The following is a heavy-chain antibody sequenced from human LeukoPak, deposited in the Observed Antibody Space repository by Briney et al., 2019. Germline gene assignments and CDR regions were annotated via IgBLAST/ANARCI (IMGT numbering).Heavy chain of an antibody. CDR3: ARVSTVTTSNYYYGMDV. Sequence: SETLSLTCAVYGGSFSGYYWSWIRQPPGKGLEWIGEINHSGSTNYNPSLKSRVTISVDTSKNQFSLKLSSVTAADTAVYYCARVSTVTTSNYYYGMDVWGQGTTVTVSS. V-gene: IGHV4-34*01. CDR2: INHSGST. CDR1: GGSFSGYY. J-gene: IGHJ6*02. D-gene: IGHD4-17*01.